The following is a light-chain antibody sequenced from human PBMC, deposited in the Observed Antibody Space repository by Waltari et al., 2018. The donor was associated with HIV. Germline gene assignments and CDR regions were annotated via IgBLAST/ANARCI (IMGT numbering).Light chain of an antibody. V-gene: IGKV2-28*01. CDR3: MQALQTLLT. J-gene: IGKJ4*01. Sequence: EIVTTQSPLSLPVTPGEPASISCRSSQSLLNSNGYTYLDWYLQRPGQSPQLLIYLGSNRASGVPDRFSGSGSGTDFKLKISRVEAEDVGIYYCMQALQTLLTFGGGTKVEIK. CDR1: QSLLNSNGYTY. CDR2: LGS.